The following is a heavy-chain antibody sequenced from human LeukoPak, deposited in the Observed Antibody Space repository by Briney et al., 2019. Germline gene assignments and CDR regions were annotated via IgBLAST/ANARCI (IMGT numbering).Heavy chain of an antibody. Sequence: GGSLRLSCAASGFTFSNYGIHWVRQAPGKGLDWVAFIRYDGINKYYADSVKGRFTIFRDDSKNTLYLQMNSLRAEDTAVYYCAKDRRGGAIDYWGQGTLVTVSS. CDR3: AKDRRGGAIDY. CDR1: GFTFSNYG. D-gene: IGHD2-15*01. V-gene: IGHV3-30*02. J-gene: IGHJ4*02. CDR2: IRYDGINK.